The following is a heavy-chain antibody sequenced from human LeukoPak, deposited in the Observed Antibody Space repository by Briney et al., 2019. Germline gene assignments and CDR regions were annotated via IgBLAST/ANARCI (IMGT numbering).Heavy chain of an antibody. CDR1: GFTFSDYA. Sequence: GGSLRLSCAASGFTFSDYAMNWVRQAPGKGLEWVSAISGSGGSTYYADSVKGRFTISRDNSRNTLYLQMNSLRAEDTAVYYCAKDQSCSGGSCYFDYWGQGTLVTVSS. J-gene: IGHJ4*02. CDR3: AKDQSCSGGSCYFDY. D-gene: IGHD2-15*01. V-gene: IGHV3-23*01. CDR2: ISGSGGST.